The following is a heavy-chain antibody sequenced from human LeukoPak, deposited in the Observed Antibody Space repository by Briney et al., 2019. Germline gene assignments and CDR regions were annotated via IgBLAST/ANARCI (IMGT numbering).Heavy chain of an antibody. V-gene: IGHV4-59*08. D-gene: IGHD3-10*01. CDR1: GGSISSYY. J-gene: IGHJ4*02. CDR2: IYYSGST. CDR3: AKLRSGSFFFDY. Sequence: PSETLSLTCTVSGGSISSYYWSWIRQPPGKGLEWIGYIYYSGSTNYNPSLKSRVTISVDTSKNQFSLKLSSVTAADTAVYYCAKLRSGSFFFDYWGQGTLVTVSS.